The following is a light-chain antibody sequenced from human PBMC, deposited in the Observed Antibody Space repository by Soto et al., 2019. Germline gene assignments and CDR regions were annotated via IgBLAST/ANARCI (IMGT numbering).Light chain of an antibody. J-gene: IGKJ1*01. Sequence: EVVLTQSPGTLSLSPGERATLSCRASQSVSSSDLDWYQQKPGQAPRLLISGASSRATGIPDRFSGSGSGTDFTLTISRLEPEDFAVFYCQQYGTSPPTFGQGTKVEI. CDR3: QQYGTSPPT. CDR2: GAS. V-gene: IGKV3-20*01. CDR1: QSVSSSD.